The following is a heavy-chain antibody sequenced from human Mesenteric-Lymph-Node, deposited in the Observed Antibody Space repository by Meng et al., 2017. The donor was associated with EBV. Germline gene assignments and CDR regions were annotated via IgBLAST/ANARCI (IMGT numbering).Heavy chain of an antibody. V-gene: IGHV3-74*01. Sequence: GPLVEAGGGLVEPGGSLGLSCTGSGFTFSNNGMHWVRQAPGKGLVWVSRIDGGGSSTSYADSVKGRFTISRDNAKNTLYLQMNSLRAEDTAVYYCARAEFSGPSLVYWGQGTLVTVSS. J-gene: IGHJ4*02. D-gene: IGHD5-12*01. CDR1: GFTFSNNG. CDR3: ARAEFSGPSLVY. CDR2: IDGGGSST.